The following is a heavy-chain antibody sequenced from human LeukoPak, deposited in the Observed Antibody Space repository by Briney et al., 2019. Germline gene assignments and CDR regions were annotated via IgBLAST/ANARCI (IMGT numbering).Heavy chain of an antibody. D-gene: IGHD6-6*01. CDR1: GYTLTELS. CDR3: ARAREYSSSSRRTFDY. J-gene: IGHJ4*02. Sequence: ASVEVSCKVSGYTLTELSMHWVRQAPGQGLEWMGWINPNSGGTNYAQKFQGRVTMTRDTSISTAYMELSRLRSDDTAVYYCARAREYSSSSRRTFDYWGQGTLVTVSS. V-gene: IGHV1-2*02. CDR2: INPNSGGT.